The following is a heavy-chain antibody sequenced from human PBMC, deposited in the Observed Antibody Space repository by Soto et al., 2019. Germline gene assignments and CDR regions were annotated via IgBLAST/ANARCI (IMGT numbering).Heavy chain of an antibody. D-gene: IGHD6-19*01. Sequence: QVQLQESGPGLVKPSGTLSLTCAVSGGSISSSNWWSWVRQPPGKGLEWIGEIYHSGSTNYNPSLKSRVTLSVDKSKNQFSLKVSSVTAAETAVYYCARAIAVAVNWFDPWGQGTLVTVSS. CDR3: ARAIAVAVNWFDP. V-gene: IGHV4-4*02. CDR1: GGSISSSNW. CDR2: IYHSGST. J-gene: IGHJ5*02.